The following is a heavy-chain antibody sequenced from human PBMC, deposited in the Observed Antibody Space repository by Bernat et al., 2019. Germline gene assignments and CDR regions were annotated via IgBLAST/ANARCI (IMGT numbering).Heavy chain of an antibody. V-gene: IGHV4-39*01. CDR2: IYYSGST. J-gene: IGHJ4*02. Sequence: QLQLQESGPGLVKPSETLSLTCTVSGGSISSSSYYWGWIRQPPGKGLEWIGSIYYSGSTYYNPSLKSRVTISVDTSKNQFSLKLSSVTAADTAVYYCARWTTVTMVAADYWGQGTLVTVSS. D-gene: IGHD4-17*01. CDR3: ARWTTVTMVAADY. CDR1: GGSISSSSYY.